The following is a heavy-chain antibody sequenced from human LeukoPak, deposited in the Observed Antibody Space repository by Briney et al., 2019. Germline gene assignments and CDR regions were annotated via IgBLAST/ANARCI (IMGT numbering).Heavy chain of an antibody. V-gene: IGHV3-30*02. CDR3: AKDNYYGSGSYPFDY. CDR2: IRYDGSNK. D-gene: IGHD3-10*01. CDR1: GFTFSSYG. Sequence: GGSLRLSCAASGFTFSSYGMHWVRQAPGKGLEWVAFIRYDGSNKYYADSVKGRFTISRDNSKNTLYLQTNSLRAEDTAVYYCAKDNYYGSGSYPFDYWGQGTLVTVSS. J-gene: IGHJ4*02.